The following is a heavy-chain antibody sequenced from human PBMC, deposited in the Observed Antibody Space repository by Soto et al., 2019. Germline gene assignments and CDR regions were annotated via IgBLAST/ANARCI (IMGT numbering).Heavy chain of an antibody. V-gene: IGHV1-8*01. CDR1: GYTFTSYD. Sequence: VASVKVSCKASGYTFTSYDINWVRQATGQGLEWMGWMNPNSGNTGYAQKFQGRVTMTRNTSISTAYMELSSLRSEDTAVYYCARGAYCSSTSCYGDNWFDPWGQGTLVTVSS. J-gene: IGHJ5*02. CDR3: ARGAYCSSTSCYGDNWFDP. D-gene: IGHD2-2*01. CDR2: MNPNSGNT.